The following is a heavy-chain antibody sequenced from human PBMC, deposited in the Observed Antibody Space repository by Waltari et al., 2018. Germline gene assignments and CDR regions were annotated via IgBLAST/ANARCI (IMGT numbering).Heavy chain of an antibody. Sequence: QVQLVQSGAEVKKPGASVKVSCKVSGYTLTELSMHWVRQAPGKGLAWMGGFDPEDGETIYAQKFQGRVTMTEDTATDTAYMELSSLRAEDTAVYYCATTSMVRGVIITGLDYWGQGTLVTVSS. CDR2: FDPEDGET. CDR3: ATTSMVRGVIITGLDY. J-gene: IGHJ4*02. V-gene: IGHV1-24*01. CDR1: GYTLTELS. D-gene: IGHD3-10*01.